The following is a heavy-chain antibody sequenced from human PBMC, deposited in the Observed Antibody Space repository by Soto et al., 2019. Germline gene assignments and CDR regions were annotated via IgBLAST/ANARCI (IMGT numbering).Heavy chain of an antibody. Sequence: GGSLRLSCAASGFTFSSYAMSWVRPAPGKGLEWVSAISGSGGSTYYADSVKGRFTISRDNSKNTLYLQMNSLRAEDTAVYYCSKDYYDSSGYSMNDAFDIWGQGTMVTVSS. D-gene: IGHD3-22*01. CDR2: ISGSGGST. V-gene: IGHV3-23*01. CDR1: GFTFSSYA. J-gene: IGHJ3*02. CDR3: SKDYYDSSGYSMNDAFDI.